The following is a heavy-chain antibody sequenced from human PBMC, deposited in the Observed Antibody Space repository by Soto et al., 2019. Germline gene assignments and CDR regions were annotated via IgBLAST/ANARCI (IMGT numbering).Heavy chain of an antibody. Sequence: SETLSLTCTVSGYSISSGYYWGWIRQPPGKGLEWIGSIYHSGSTYYNPSLKSRVTISVDTSKNQFSLKLSSVTAADTAVYYCARDASLYVFGVVSCWFDPWGQGTLVTVSS. CDR3: ARDASLYVFGVVSCWFDP. D-gene: IGHD3-3*01. J-gene: IGHJ5*02. V-gene: IGHV4-38-2*02. CDR1: GYSISSGYY. CDR2: IYHSGST.